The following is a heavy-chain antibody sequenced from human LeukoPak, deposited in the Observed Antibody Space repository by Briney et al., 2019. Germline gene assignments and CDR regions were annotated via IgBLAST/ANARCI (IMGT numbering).Heavy chain of an antibody. CDR1: GFTFTTYW. Sequence: GESLRLSCAASGFTFTTYWMSWVRQAPGKGLEWVANIKQDGTEKYYVDSVKGRFTISRDNAKNSLYLQMNSLRPEDTAVYYCARENSGSYYQFDCWGQGTLVTVSS. V-gene: IGHV3-7*01. CDR3: ARENSGSYYQFDC. CDR2: IKQDGTEK. D-gene: IGHD1-26*01. J-gene: IGHJ4*02.